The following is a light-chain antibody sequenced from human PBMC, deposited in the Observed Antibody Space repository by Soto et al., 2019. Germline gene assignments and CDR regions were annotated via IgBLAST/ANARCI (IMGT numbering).Light chain of an antibody. V-gene: IGLV2-8*01. Sequence: QSVLTQPPSASGSPGQSVAISCTGTSSDVGGQNYVSWYQQHPGKAPKLIIYEVSERPSGVPDRFSGSKSSNTASLTVSGLQAEDEADYYCSSYAGSNNFVFGTGTKVTVL. CDR1: SSDVGGQNY. CDR2: EVS. J-gene: IGLJ1*01. CDR3: SSYAGSNNFV.